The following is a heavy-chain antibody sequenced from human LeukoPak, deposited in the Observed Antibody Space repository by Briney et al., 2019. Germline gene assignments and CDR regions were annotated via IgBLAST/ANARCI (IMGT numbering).Heavy chain of an antibody. D-gene: IGHD3-22*01. CDR2: IYHSGST. Sequence: SETLSLTCTVSGYSISSGYYWGWIRQPPGKGLEWIGSIYHSGSTYYNPSLKSRFTISVDTSKNQFSLKLSSVTAADTAVYYCARDLGDYYDSSGVFHYWGQGTLVTVSS. CDR3: ARDLGDYYDSSGVFHY. V-gene: IGHV4-38-2*02. CDR1: GYSISSGYY. J-gene: IGHJ4*02.